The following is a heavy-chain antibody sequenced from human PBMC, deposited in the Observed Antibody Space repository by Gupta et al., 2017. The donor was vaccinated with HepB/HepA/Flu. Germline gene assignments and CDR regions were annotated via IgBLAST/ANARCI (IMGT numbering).Heavy chain of an antibody. D-gene: IGHD4-23*01. CDR1: GGTFSSYA. CDR2: IIHIFGTA. V-gene: IGHV1-69*06. Sequence: QVQLVQSGAEVKKPGSSVKVSCKASGGTFSSYAISWVRQAPGQGLEGMGGIIHIFGTAKYEQKGQRRVTITADKATSTAELELRSVRSEETAVYYCAIGDADDCGKSGLCDGGHGTMVTVSS. J-gene: IGHJ4*01. CDR3: AIGDADDCGKSGLCD.